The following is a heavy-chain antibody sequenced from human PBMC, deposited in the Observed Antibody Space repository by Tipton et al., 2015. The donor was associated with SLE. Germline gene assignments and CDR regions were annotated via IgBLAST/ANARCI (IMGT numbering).Heavy chain of an antibody. J-gene: IGHJ4*02. CDR3: AKHVLGGFHSDD. D-gene: IGHD3-10*02. Sequence: TLSLTCAVSAYSISSGYYLGWLRQPPGKGLEWIATIYHSGNTYYNPSLKSRVTISVDTLKNQFSLNLTAVTAADTAVFYCAKHVLGGFHSDDWGQGTLVTVSS. CDR2: IYHSGNT. V-gene: IGHV4-38-2*01. CDR1: AYSISSGYY.